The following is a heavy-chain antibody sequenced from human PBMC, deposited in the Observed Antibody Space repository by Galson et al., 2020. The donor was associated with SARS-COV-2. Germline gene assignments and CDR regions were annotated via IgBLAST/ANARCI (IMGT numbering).Heavy chain of an antibody. CDR1: GFTFSNYW. V-gene: IGHV3-74*01. J-gene: IGHJ6*02. D-gene: IGHD2-2*01. CDR3: ARGLYCSDSSCFRRDYYFYGMDG. Sequence: GGSLRLSCEASGFTFSNYWMHWVRQAPGKGLVWVSRVNGDGSSTSYADSVKGQFTISRDNAKNTLHLQMNSLRAEDTAVYYCARGLYCSDSSCFRRDYYFYGMDGWGQGTTVTVSS. CDR2: VNGDGSST.